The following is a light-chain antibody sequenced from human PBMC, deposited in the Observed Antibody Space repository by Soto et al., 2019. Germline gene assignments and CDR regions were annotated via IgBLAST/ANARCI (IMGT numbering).Light chain of an antibody. J-gene: IGKJ2*01. Sequence: EIVLTQSPGTLSLSPGERATLSCRASQSIRQNYLAWYQQRPGQAPRLLIYGASNRAAGIPDRFSGSGSGTDLTLTISRLEPGDFAVDYCQRYATSPLYTFAQGT. CDR2: GAS. V-gene: IGKV3-20*01. CDR1: QSIRQNY. CDR3: QRYATSPLYT.